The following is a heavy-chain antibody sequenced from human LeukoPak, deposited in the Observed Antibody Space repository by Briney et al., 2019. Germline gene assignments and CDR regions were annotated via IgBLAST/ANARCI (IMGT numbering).Heavy chain of an antibody. CDR1: GFTFSSYW. J-gene: IGHJ5*02. Sequence: GGSLRLSCAASGFTFSSYWMHWVRQAPGKGLVWFSRINSDGSSTSYADSVKGRFTISRDNAKNTLYLQMNSLRAEDTAVYYCARGGEWSSGYFNWFDPWGQGTLVTVSS. V-gene: IGHV3-74*01. D-gene: IGHD3-22*01. CDR2: INSDGSST. CDR3: ARGGEWSSGYFNWFDP.